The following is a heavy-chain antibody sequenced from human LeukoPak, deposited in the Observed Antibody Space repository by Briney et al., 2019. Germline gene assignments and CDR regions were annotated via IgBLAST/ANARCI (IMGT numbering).Heavy chain of an antibody. CDR1: GGSFSGYY. CDR2: INHSGST. D-gene: IGHD3-22*01. J-gene: IGHJ4*02. V-gene: IGHV4-34*01. Sequence: PSETLSLTCAVYGGSFSGYYWSWIRQPPGKGLEWIGEINHSGSTNYNPSLKSRVTISVDTSKNQFSLKLSSVTAADTAVYYCARGRSGYYDSSGYYYTLHNYWGQGTLVTVSS. CDR3: ARGRSGYYDSSGYYYTLHNY.